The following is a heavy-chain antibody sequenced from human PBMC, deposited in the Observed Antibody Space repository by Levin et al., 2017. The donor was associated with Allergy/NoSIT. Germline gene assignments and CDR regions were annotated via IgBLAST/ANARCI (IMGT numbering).Heavy chain of an antibody. V-gene: IGHV4-39*01. CDR2: IYYSGST. CDR3: AALWFGELFHFDY. J-gene: IGHJ4*02. Sequence: SETLSLTCTVSGGSISSSSYFWGWIRQPPGKGLEWIGSIYYSGSTYYNPSLKSRVTISVDTSKNQFSLKLSSVTAADTAVYYCAALWFGELFHFDYWGQGTLVTVSS. D-gene: IGHD3-10*01. CDR1: GGSISSSSYF.